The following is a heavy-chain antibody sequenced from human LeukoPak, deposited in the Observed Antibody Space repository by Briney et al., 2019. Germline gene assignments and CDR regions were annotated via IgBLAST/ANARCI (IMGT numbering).Heavy chain of an antibody. Sequence: GGSLRLSCAASGFTFSSYWMHWVRQAPGKGLAWVSRINSDGSSTSYADSVKGRFTISRDNAKNTLYLQMNSLRAEDTAVYYCARDQPVYCSSTSCYGYEGYYYYGMDVWGKGTTVTVSS. CDR1: GFTFSSYW. CDR3: ARDQPVYCSSTSCYGYEGYYYYGMDV. J-gene: IGHJ6*04. CDR2: INSDGSST. D-gene: IGHD2-2*01. V-gene: IGHV3-74*01.